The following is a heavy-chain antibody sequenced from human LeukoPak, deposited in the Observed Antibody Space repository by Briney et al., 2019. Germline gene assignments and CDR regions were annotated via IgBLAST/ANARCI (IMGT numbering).Heavy chain of an antibody. Sequence: GGSLRLSCAVSGFTFSSYGIHWVRQAPGKGLEWVAFIRYDGSNKYYADSVKGRFTISRDNSKNTLYLQMNSLRAEDTAVYYCAKDLVAAGSYYFDYWGQGTLVTVSS. CDR2: IRYDGSNK. V-gene: IGHV3-30*02. D-gene: IGHD6-13*01. CDR3: AKDLVAAGSYYFDY. CDR1: GFTFSSYG. J-gene: IGHJ4*02.